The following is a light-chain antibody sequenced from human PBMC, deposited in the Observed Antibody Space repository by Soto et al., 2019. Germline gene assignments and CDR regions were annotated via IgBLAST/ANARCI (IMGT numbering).Light chain of an antibody. Sequence: EIGMTQSPATLSLSPGERATLSCRASQSVNSDLAWYQHKPGQAPRLLMYATPGRAPGVPDRFSATGSGTDFTLTINRLEPEDFAVYYCQQTGRTFGPGTKLEIK. CDR2: ATP. V-gene: IGKV3-20*01. CDR3: QQTGRT. CDR1: QSVNSD. J-gene: IGKJ2*01.